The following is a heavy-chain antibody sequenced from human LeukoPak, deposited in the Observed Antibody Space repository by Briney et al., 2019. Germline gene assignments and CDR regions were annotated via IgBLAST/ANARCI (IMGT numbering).Heavy chain of an antibody. Sequence: GGSLRLSCAAPGFTFSSYAMHWVRQAPGKGLEWVAVISYDGSNKYYADSVKGRFTISRDNSKNTLYLQMNSLRAEDTAVYYCAKDRGYCSGGSCSTRGAFDYWGQGTLVTVSS. CDR3: AKDRGYCSGGSCSTRGAFDY. J-gene: IGHJ4*02. CDR2: ISYDGSNK. D-gene: IGHD2-15*01. CDR1: GFTFSSYA. V-gene: IGHV3-30*04.